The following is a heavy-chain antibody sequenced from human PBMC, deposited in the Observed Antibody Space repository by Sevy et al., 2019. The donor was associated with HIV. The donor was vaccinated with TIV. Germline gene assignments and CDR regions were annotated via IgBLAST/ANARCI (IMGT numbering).Heavy chain of an antibody. Sequence: ASVKVSCKASGYTFTSYGISWVRQAPGQGLEWMGWISAYNGNTNYAQMLQGRVTMTTDTSTSTAYMELRSLRSDDTAVYYCARDSSSSWYEWYYGMDVWGQGTTVTVSS. CDR1: GYTFTSYG. CDR2: ISAYNGNT. D-gene: IGHD6-13*01. V-gene: IGHV1-18*01. J-gene: IGHJ6*02. CDR3: ARDSSSSWYEWYYGMDV.